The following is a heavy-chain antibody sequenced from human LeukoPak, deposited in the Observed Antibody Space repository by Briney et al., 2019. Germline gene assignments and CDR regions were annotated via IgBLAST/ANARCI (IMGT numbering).Heavy chain of an antibody. CDR2: ISSSSSTI. D-gene: IGHD3-10*01. CDR1: GFTFSSYS. Sequence: GGSLRLSCAASGFTFSSYSMNWVRQAPGKGLEWVSYISSSSSTIYYADSVKGLFTISRDNAKNSLYLQMNSLRAEDTAVYYCARDFGGALFDYWGQGTLVTVSS. V-gene: IGHV3-48*01. CDR3: ARDFGGALFDY. J-gene: IGHJ4*02.